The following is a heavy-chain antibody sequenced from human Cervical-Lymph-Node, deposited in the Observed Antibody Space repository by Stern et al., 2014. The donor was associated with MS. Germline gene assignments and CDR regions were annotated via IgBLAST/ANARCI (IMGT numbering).Heavy chain of an antibody. CDR2: ISSSSSYI. CDR1: GFTFSSYS. CDR3: ARDSMIDTAMVRYYYGMDV. D-gene: IGHD5-18*01. V-gene: IGHV3-21*01. Sequence: EVQLVESGGGLVKPGGSLRLSCAASGFTFSSYSMNWVRQAPGKGLEWVSSISSSSSYIYYADSVKGRFTISRDNAKNSLYLQMNSLRAEDTAVYYCARDSMIDTAMVRYYYGMDVWGQGTTVTVSS. J-gene: IGHJ6*02.